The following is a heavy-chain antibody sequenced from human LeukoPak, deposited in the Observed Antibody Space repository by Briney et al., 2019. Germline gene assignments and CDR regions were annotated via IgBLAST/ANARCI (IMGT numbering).Heavy chain of an antibody. CDR1: GFTFSSHW. D-gene: IGHD1-26*01. V-gene: IGHV3-74*01. Sequence: GGSLRLSCAASGFTFSSHWMHWVRQAPGKGLVWVSRIKSDGSMTNYADSVKGRFTISRDNAKNTLYVQMNSLSAEDTAVYYCVRQGTVGEFDYWGQGPLAMVSS. CDR3: VRQGTVGEFDY. CDR2: IKSDGSMT. J-gene: IGHJ4*02.